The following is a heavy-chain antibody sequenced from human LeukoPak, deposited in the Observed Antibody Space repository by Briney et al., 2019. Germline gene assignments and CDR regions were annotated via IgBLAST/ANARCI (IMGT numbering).Heavy chain of an antibody. CDR3: TTDGRKYAY. CDR2: IKSKTDGGTT. D-gene: IGHD1-26*01. Sequence: GGSLRLSCAASGFIFSNAWMSWVRQAPGKGLEWVGGIKSKTDGGTTDYAAPVKGRFTISRDDSKNTLYLQMNSLKTEDTAVYYCTTDGRKYAYWGQGTLVTASS. V-gene: IGHV3-15*01. J-gene: IGHJ4*02. CDR1: GFIFSNAW.